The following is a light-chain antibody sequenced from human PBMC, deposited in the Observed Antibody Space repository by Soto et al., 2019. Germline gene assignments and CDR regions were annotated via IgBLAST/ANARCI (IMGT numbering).Light chain of an antibody. CDR3: QQFRNWPWT. V-gene: IGKV3D-15*01. CDR2: GAS. CDR1: QSISIN. Sequence: IVLTNSAATLSVSQCDRVTLSCRASQSISINLAWYQHKPGQAPRLLIHGASTRATGVPARISGSGSGTEFTLTISSLQSEDFAVYYCQQFRNWPWTFGQGTKVDIK. J-gene: IGKJ1*01.